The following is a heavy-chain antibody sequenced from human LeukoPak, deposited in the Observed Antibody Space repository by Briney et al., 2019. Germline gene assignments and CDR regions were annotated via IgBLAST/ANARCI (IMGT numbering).Heavy chain of an antibody. V-gene: IGHV3-21*01. D-gene: IGHD4-23*01. J-gene: IGHJ4*02. CDR2: ISRRGDYI. Sequence: GRSRRLACPLYGLTFNKNTTNWVRQPPGDGLEWVSSISRRGDYISYADLLKGRFSISRDNARNSLYLPMTRPRAEDTAVYYGARDEGADPTVVSPTTFDYWGQGTLVTVSS. CDR1: GLTFNKNT. CDR3: ARDEGADPTVVSPTTFDY.